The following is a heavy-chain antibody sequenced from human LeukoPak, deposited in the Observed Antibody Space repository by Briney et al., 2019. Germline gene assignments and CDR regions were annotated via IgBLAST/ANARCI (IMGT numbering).Heavy chain of an antibody. CDR3: LVAGTPGGYYYYGMDV. D-gene: IGHD6-19*01. V-gene: IGHV4-34*01. CDR2: INHSGST. Sequence: SETLSLTCAVYGGSFSGYYWSWIRQPPGKGLEWIGEINHSGSTNYNPSLKSRVTISVDTSKNQFSLKLSSVTAADTAVYYCLVAGTPGGYYYYGMDVWGQGTTVTVSS. CDR1: GGSFSGYY. J-gene: IGHJ6*02.